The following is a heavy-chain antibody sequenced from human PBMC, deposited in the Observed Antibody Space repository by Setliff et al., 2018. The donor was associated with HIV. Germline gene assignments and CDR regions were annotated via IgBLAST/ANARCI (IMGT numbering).Heavy chain of an antibody. Sequence: SETLSLSCTVSGDSISSYFWSWIRQSPGKGLEWIGTISYTGSTYYDPSLKSRVTISLDTSKNQFFLKLSSVTAPDTAIYYCARYRYYYDSSGYGRWFDPWGQGTLVTVSS. CDR2: ISYTGST. V-gene: IGHV4-59*04. CDR1: GDSISSYF. CDR3: ARYRYYYDSSGYGRWFDP. D-gene: IGHD3-22*01. J-gene: IGHJ5*02.